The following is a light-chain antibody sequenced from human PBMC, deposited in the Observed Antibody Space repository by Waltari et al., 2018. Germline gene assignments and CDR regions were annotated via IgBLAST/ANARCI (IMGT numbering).Light chain of an antibody. J-gene: IGKJ4*01. V-gene: IGKV1-39*01. CDR1: QSISRF. CDR3: QQSYGTPLT. Sequence: DIQMTQSPSSLSASVGDRVAITCRASQSISRFLSWYQQKPGKAPNLLIYTASNLQSGVPSRFSGSGSGTDFTLTISDLQPEDFATYFCQQSYGTPLTFGGGTKVEIK. CDR2: TAS.